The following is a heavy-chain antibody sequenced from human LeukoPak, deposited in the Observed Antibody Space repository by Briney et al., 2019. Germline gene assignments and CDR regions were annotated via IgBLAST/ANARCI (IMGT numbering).Heavy chain of an antibody. D-gene: IGHD3-22*01. CDR2: IKEDGSER. CDR1: GFAFHNYY. J-gene: IGHJ4*02. Sequence: GGSLRLSCAASGFAFHNYYMSWVRQAPGKGLEWVAIIKEDGSERDYVDSVKGRFTISRDNAKNSLYLQMNSLRAEDTAVYYCARGGYYYDSSAYSDYWGQGILVTVSS. V-gene: IGHV3-7*01. CDR3: ARGGYYYDSSAYSDY.